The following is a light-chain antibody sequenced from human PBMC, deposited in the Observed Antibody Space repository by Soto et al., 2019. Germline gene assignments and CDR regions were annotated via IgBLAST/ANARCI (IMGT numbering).Light chain of an antibody. CDR1: QSISSQ. Sequence: VLMPTPNTLSLSPGESAPLSCRASQSISSQLAWYQQRPGQAPRLLIYDASNRATGIPARFSGSGSGTDFTLTISSLEPEDFAVYYCQQYGSSPETFGQGTKVDI. V-gene: IGKV3-11*01. J-gene: IGKJ1*01. CDR2: DAS. CDR3: QQYGSSPET.